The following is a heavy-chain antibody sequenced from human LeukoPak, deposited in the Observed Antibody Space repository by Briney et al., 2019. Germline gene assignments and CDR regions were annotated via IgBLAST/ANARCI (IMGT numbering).Heavy chain of an antibody. Sequence: ASVKVSCKASGYTFTGFYIHWVRQAPGQGLEWMGWIYSDSGDTNCAQKFQGCVTMTRDTSISTAYMELSRVTSDDTAVYYCARSAGSAFFDYWGQGTLVTVTS. J-gene: IGHJ4*02. CDR1: GYTFTGFY. D-gene: IGHD2-15*01. CDR3: ARSAGSAFFDY. CDR2: IYSDSGDT. V-gene: IGHV1-2*04.